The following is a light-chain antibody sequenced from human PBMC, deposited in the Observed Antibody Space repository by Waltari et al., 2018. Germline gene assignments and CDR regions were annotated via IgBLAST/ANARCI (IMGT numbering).Light chain of an antibody. V-gene: IGKV3-20*01. CDR1: QSVGRF. J-gene: IGKJ1*01. CDR3: QKYVNLPAT. Sequence: PGERATLSCRASQSVGRFLAWYQQKPGQAPRLLIYHASIRATGIPDRFSGSGSGTDFSLTISGLEPEDFAVYYCQKYVNLPATFGQGTKVEIK. CDR2: HAS.